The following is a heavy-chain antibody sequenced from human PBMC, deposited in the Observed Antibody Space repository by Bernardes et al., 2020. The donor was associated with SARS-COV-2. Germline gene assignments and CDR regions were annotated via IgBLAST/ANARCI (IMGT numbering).Heavy chain of an antibody. CDR2: INPRSSYI. Sequence: GGALRLSCAASGFTFSSHTMNWGRPAPGEGLEWIPPINPRSSYISYSDSVRGRFTISRDNAKNSVSLQMNSLRAEDTAVYYCARVDFSNLYYFDYWGQGTPVTVSS. V-gene: IGHV3-21*06. J-gene: IGHJ4*02. D-gene: IGHD4-4*01. CDR3: ARVDFSNLYYFDY. CDR1: GFTFSSHT.